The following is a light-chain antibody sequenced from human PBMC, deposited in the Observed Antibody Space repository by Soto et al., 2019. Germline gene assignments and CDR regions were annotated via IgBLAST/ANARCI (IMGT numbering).Light chain of an antibody. CDR2: GVS. CDR1: SSDVGAHNF. J-gene: IGLJ1*01. Sequence: QSALTQPASVSGSPGQSITISCTGTSSDVGAHNFVSWYQQHPGKAPKLMIYGVSNRPSGISNRFSGSKSGNTAFLTISGLQPEDEADYYCSSFTGPTTLDVFGTGTKLTVL. CDR3: SSFTGPTTLDV. V-gene: IGLV2-14*03.